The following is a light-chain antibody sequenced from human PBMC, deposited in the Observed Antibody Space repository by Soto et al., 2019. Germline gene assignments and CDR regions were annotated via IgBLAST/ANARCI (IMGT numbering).Light chain of an antibody. CDR1: QSVSGY. CDR2: DAS. Sequence: EIVLTQSPATLYLSPGERATLSCRASQSVSGYLAWYQQKPGQAPRLLMYDASNRATGIPARFSGSGSGTDFTLTISSLEPEDFAAYSCQKRSNWPSTFGGGTKVEIK. CDR3: QKRSNWPST. V-gene: IGKV3-11*01. J-gene: IGKJ4*01.